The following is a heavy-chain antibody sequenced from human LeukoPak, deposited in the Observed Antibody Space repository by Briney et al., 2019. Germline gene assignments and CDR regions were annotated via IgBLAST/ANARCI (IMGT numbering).Heavy chain of an antibody. Sequence: ASVNVSCKVSGYTLTELSMHWVRQAPGKGLEWMGGFHPEDGETIYAQRFQGRVIMTEDTSTDTAYMELSSLRSDDTAVYYCATDTTRSGVTCYSLLYDFDIWGQGTMITVSS. V-gene: IGHV1-24*01. CDR1: GYTLTELS. CDR2: FHPEDGET. CDR3: ATDTTRSGVTCYSLLYDFDI. J-gene: IGHJ3*02. D-gene: IGHD2-15*01.